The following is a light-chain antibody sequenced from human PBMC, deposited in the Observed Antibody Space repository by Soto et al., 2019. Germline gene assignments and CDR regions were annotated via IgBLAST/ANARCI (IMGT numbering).Light chain of an antibody. Sequence: QSALTQPASVSGSPGQSITISCTGTSSDVGGYNYVSWYQQLPGKAPKLMIYDVSNRPSGVSNRFSGSKSGNTASLTISGLQAEDAADYYCCSFTSITTPVFGGGTKLTVL. J-gene: IGLJ2*01. V-gene: IGLV2-14*01. CDR1: SSDVGGYNY. CDR3: CSFTSITTPV. CDR2: DVS.